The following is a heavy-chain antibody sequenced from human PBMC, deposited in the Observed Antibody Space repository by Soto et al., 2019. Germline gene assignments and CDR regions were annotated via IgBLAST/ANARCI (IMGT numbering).Heavy chain of an antibody. Sequence: GGSLRLSCAASGFTFSSYAMSWVRQAPGKGLEWVSGISGSGGSPHYADSVKGRFMISRDNSKNTLYLQMNRLRAEDTAVYYCVKDLDSSGWWAVEHWGQGTLVTVSS. J-gene: IGHJ1*01. CDR1: GFTFSSYA. V-gene: IGHV3-23*01. D-gene: IGHD6-19*01. CDR2: ISGSGGSP. CDR3: VKDLDSSGWWAVEH.